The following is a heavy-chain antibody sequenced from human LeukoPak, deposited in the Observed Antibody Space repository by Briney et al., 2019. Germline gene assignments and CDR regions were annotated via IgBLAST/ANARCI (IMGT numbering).Heavy chain of an antibody. CDR1: GYTFTNYG. Sequence: ASVKVSCKAFGYTFTNYGISWVRQAPGQGLQWMGWISVNNADTNYAQNFQGRVTMTTDTSTSTAYMELRSLRSDDTAVYYCAREEGAYGDPRFWFDPWGQGTLVTVSS. CDR3: AREEGAYGDPRFWFDP. CDR2: ISVNNADT. V-gene: IGHV1-18*01. J-gene: IGHJ5*02. D-gene: IGHD4-17*01.